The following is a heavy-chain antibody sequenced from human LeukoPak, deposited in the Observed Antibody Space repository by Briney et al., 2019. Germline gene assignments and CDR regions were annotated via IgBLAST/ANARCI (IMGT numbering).Heavy chain of an antibody. CDR2: IYPSGSA. J-gene: IGHJ2*01. CDR1: GGSISSSSYY. V-gene: IGHV4-39*07. D-gene: IGHD4-11*01. Sequence: PSETLSLTCTVSGGSISSSSYYWGWIRQPPGKGLEWLGRIYPSGSANYNPSLKSRGTMSVDTSKNQFSLRLSSVTAADTAVYFCARDYNNGYFDLWGRGTLVTVSS. CDR3: ARDYNNGYFDL.